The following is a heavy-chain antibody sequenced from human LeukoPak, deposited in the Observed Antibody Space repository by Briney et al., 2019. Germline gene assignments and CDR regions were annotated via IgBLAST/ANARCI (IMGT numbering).Heavy chain of an antibody. CDR1: GFTVSNND. D-gene: IGHD2-15*01. J-gene: IGHJ4*02. CDR3: AKEAVAANFDY. Sequence: PGGSLRLSCAASGFTVSNNDMNWVHQAPGKGLEWVSAISGSGGSTYYADSVKGRFTISRDNSKNTLYLQMNSLRAEDTAVYYCAKEAVAANFDYWGQGTLVTVSS. V-gene: IGHV3-23*01. CDR2: ISGSGGST.